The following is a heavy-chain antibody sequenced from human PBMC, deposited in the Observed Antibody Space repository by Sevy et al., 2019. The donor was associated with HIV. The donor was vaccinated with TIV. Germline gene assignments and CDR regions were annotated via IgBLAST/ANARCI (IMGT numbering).Heavy chain of an antibody. CDR1: GFTFSNAW. V-gene: IGHV3-15*01. Sequence: GGSLRLSCAASGFTFSNAWMSWVRQAPGKGLEWVGRIKSITDGGTTDYAATVKGRFTISRDDSKTTLYLQMNSLKTEDTAVYYCTTTRDYGDYAGGMDVWGQGTTVTVSS. D-gene: IGHD4-17*01. CDR3: TTTRDYGDYAGGMDV. J-gene: IGHJ6*02. CDR2: IKSITDGGTT.